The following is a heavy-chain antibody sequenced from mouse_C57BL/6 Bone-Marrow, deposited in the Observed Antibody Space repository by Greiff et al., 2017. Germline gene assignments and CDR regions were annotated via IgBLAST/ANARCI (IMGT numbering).Heavy chain of an antibody. CDR3: ARSSTFFYYFDY. V-gene: IGHV1-47*01. Sequence: VKLQESGAELVKPGASVKMSCKASGYTFTTYPIEWVKQNHGKSLEWIGNFHPYNDDTKSNEKFKGKATLTVEKSSNTVYLELSRLTSDDSAVYYCARSSTFFYYFDYWGQGTTLTVSS. D-gene: IGHD5-1*01. CDR1: GYTFTTYP. J-gene: IGHJ2*01. CDR2: FHPYNDDT.